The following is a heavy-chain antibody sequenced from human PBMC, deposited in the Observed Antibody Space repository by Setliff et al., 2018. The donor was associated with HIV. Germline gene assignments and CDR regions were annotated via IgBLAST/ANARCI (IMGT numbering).Heavy chain of an antibody. CDR1: GYSVSSGYY. CDR2: FYHSGST. Sequence: PSETLSLTCAVSGYSVSSGYYWGWIRQPPEKGLEWIGSFYHSGSTFYNPSLKSRVTISLDTSKNQFSLKLRSVTAADTAVYYCVSGPLSGYGYYFDYWGQGALVTVSS. D-gene: IGHD3-3*01. V-gene: IGHV4-38-2*01. J-gene: IGHJ4*02. CDR3: VSGPLSGYGYYFDY.